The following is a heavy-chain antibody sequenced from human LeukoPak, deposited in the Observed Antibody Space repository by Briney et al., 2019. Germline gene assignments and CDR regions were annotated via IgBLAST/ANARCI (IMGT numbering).Heavy chain of an antibody. CDR2: IAEDGKTT. Sequence: PGGSLRLSCAASGFTFTIYGMHWVRQAPGKGLEWVAVIAEDGKTTYYADSVKGRFTISRDNSKNTPFLQINSLRAEDTAVYYCAKNGDRGAFCSGGTCYPYYYYYMDVWGKGTTVTISS. CDR3: AKNGDRGAFCSGGTCYPYYYYYMDV. D-gene: IGHD2-15*01. V-gene: IGHV3-30*18. J-gene: IGHJ6*03. CDR1: GFTFTIYG.